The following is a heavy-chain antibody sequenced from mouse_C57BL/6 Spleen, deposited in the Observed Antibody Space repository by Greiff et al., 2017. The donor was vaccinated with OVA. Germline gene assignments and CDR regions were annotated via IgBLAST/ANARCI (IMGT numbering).Heavy chain of an antibody. CDR3: AREEGTYYSNFWYFDV. CDR2: ISYDGSN. D-gene: IGHD2-5*01. Sequence: EVQLQESGPGLVKPSQSLSLTCSVTGYSITSGYYWNWIRQFPGNKLEWMGYISYDGSNNYNPSLKNRISITRDTSKNQFFLKLKSVTTEDTATYYCAREEGTYYSNFWYFDVWGTGTTVTVSS. J-gene: IGHJ1*03. CDR1: GYSITSGYY. V-gene: IGHV3-6*01.